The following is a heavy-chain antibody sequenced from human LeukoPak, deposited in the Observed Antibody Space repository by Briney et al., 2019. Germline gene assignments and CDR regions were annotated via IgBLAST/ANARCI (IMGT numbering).Heavy chain of an antibody. CDR1: GYSFTSYW. D-gene: IGHD5-12*01. J-gene: IGHJ6*03. CDR3: ARLAKYYYYYYYMDV. V-gene: IGHV5-51*01. Sequence: GESLKISCKGSGYSFTSYWIGWVRQMPGKGLEWKGIIYPGDSDTKYSPSFQGQVTISADKSISTAYLQWSSLRASDTAMYYCARLAKYYYYYYYMDVWGKGTTVTVSS. CDR2: IYPGDSDT.